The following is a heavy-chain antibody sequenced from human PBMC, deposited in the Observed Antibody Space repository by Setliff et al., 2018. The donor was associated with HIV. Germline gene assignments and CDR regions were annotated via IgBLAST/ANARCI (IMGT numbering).Heavy chain of an antibody. V-gene: IGHV4-34*01. J-gene: IGHJ1*01. CDR1: GGSLSGFY. Sequence: PSETLSLTCAVYGGSLSGFYWSWIRQPPGKGLEWIGEINHSGHTKYNSSLKSRVTISVDTSKNQFSVRLNSVTAADTAVYYCARLGRAGRYFQHWGQGTLVTV. D-gene: IGHD7-27*01. CDR3: ARLGRAGRYFQH. CDR2: INHSGHT.